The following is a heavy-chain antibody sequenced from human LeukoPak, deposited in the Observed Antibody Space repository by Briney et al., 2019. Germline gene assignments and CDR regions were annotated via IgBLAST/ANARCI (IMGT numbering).Heavy chain of an antibody. J-gene: IGHJ4*02. CDR2: ISYDGSNK. D-gene: IGHD6-6*01. Sequence: PGRSLRLSCAASGFTFSSYGMHWVRQAPGKGLEWVAVISYDGSNKYYADSVKGRFTISRDNSKNTLYLQMNSLRAEDTAVYYCAKGSSSSRPYYFDFWGLGTLVTVSS. CDR3: AKGSSSSRPYYFDF. V-gene: IGHV3-30*18. CDR1: GFTFSSYG.